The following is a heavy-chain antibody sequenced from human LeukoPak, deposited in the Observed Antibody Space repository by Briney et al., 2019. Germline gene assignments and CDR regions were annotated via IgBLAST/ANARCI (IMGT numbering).Heavy chain of an antibody. Sequence: KPGGSLRLSCPASGFTFSTYSMNWVRQAPGKGLEWVSSISSTSNYIYCADSVKGRFTISRDNAKNSLYLQMNSLRAEDTAMYFCTREGMGRRAFDIWGQGTMVTVSS. CDR1: GFTFSTYS. CDR3: TREGMGRRAFDI. J-gene: IGHJ3*02. CDR2: ISSTSNYI. D-gene: IGHD3-10*01. V-gene: IGHV3-21*01.